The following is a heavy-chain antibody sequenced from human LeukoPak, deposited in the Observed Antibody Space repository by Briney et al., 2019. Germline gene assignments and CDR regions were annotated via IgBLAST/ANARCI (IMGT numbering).Heavy chain of an antibody. J-gene: IGHJ5*02. Sequence: PSETLSLTCTVSGGSISSYYWSWIRQPPGKGLEWIGYIYYSGSTNYNPSLKSRVTISVDTSKNQFSLKLSSVTAADTAVYYCARLRTMVRGVSRPWFGPWGQGTLVTVSS. D-gene: IGHD3-10*01. CDR2: IYYSGST. CDR3: ARLRTMVRGVSRPWFGP. V-gene: IGHV4-59*08. CDR1: GGSISSYY.